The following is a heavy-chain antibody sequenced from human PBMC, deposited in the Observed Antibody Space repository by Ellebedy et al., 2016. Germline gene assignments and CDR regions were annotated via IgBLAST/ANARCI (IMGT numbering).Heavy chain of an antibody. CDR1: GFTFSNNW. CDR2: IKQDGSEK. CDR3: ARDQGGELLWFGEYDYYMDV. J-gene: IGHJ6*03. V-gene: IGHV3-7*01. D-gene: IGHD3-10*01. Sequence: GGSLRLSXVASGFTFSNNWMSWVRQAPGKGLEWVANIKQDGSEKYYVDSVKGRFTISRDNAKNSLYLQMNSLRAEDTAVYYCARDQGGELLWFGEYDYYMDVWGKGTTVTVSS.